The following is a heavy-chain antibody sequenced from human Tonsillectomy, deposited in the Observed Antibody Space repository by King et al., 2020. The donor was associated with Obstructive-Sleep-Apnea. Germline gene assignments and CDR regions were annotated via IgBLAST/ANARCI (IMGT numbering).Heavy chain of an antibody. D-gene: IGHD3-10*01. V-gene: IGHV3-74*01. CDR3: ARYGSGSYYNPPFDY. CDR1: GFTFSSYW. J-gene: IGHJ4*02. CDR2: IHTYGSTT. Sequence: VQLVESGGGLVQPGGSLRLSCAASGFTFSSYWMHWVRQAPGKGLVWGSRIHTYGSTTTYADSVKGRFTISRDNARNTLYLQMNSLRAEDTAVYYCARYGSGSYYNPPFDYWGQGTLVTVSS.